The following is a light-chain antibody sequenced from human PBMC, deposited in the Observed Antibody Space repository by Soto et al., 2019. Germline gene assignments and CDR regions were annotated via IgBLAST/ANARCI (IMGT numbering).Light chain of an antibody. J-gene: IGKJ1*01. Sequence: DIQMTQSPSTLSASVGDIVTITCRASQSISSWLAWYQQKPGKAPNLLICKASSLESGVPSRFSGSVSGTEFTLTISSLQPDNFATYYCQQYNSYPRTFGQGTNVEIK. CDR1: QSISSW. CDR3: QQYNSYPRT. V-gene: IGKV1-5*03. CDR2: KAS.